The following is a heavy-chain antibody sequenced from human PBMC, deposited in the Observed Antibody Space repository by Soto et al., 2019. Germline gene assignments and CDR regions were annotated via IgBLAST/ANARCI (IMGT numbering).Heavy chain of an antibody. Sequence: GGSLRLSCAASGFTFSSYGMHWVRQAPGKGLEWVAVISYDGSNKYYADSVKGRFTISRDNSKNTLYLQMNSLRAEDTAVYYCAKDGNYYGSGSSTYYFDYWGQGTLVTVSS. CDR1: GFTFSSYG. CDR2: ISYDGSNK. J-gene: IGHJ4*02. D-gene: IGHD3-10*01. V-gene: IGHV3-30*18. CDR3: AKDGNYYGSGSSTYYFDY.